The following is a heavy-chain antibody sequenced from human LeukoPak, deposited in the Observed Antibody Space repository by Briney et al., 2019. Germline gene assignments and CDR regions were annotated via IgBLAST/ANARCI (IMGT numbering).Heavy chain of an antibody. CDR2: IIPIFGTA. CDR3: ASGRDGHKLPY. Sequence: ASVKVSCKASGGTFSSYAISWVRQAPGQGLEWMGGIIPIFGTANYAQKFQGRVTITADESTSTAYMELSSLRSEDTAVYYCASGRDGHKLPYWGQGTLVTVSS. J-gene: IGHJ4*02. D-gene: IGHD5-24*01. CDR1: GGTFSSYA. V-gene: IGHV1-69*13.